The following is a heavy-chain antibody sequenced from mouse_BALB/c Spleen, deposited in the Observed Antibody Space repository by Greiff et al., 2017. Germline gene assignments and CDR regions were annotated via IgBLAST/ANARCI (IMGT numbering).Heavy chain of an antibody. V-gene: IGHV1S56*01. CDR2: IYPGNVNT. D-gene: IGHD2-1*01. Sequence: QVQLKQSGPELVKPGASVRISCKASGYTFTSYYIHWVKQRPGQGLEWIGWIYPGNVNTKYNEKFKGKATLTADKSSSTAYMQLSSLTSEDSAVYFCARYYGNCFDYWGQGTTLTVSS. CDR1: GYTFTSYY. CDR3: ARYYGNCFDY. J-gene: IGHJ2*01.